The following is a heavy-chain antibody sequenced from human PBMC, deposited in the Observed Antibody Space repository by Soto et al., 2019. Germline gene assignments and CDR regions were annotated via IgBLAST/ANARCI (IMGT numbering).Heavy chain of an antibody. Sequence: SVKVSCKASGGTFSSYAISWVRQAPGQGLEWMGGIIPIFGTANYAQKFQGRVTITADESTSTAYMELSSLRSEDTAVYYCSLGDVFWSGYYRRYYYYGMDVWAKGTRVPVS. V-gene: IGHV1-69*13. CDR1: GGTFSSYA. D-gene: IGHD3-3*01. CDR2: IIPIFGTA. CDR3: SLGDVFWSGYYRRYYYYGMDV. J-gene: IGHJ6*04.